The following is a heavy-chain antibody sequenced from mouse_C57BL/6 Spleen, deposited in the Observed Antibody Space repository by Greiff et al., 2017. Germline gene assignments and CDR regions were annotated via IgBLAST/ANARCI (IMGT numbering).Heavy chain of an antibody. CDR3: ARCPIYDGYDWFAY. D-gene: IGHD2-3*01. CDR1: GFTFSSYG. J-gene: IGHJ3*01. Sequence: EVQRVESGGDLVKPGGSLKLSCAASGFTFSSYGMSWVRQTPDKRLEWVATISSGGSYTYYPDSVKGRFTISRDNAKNTLYLQMSSLKTEDTAMYYCARCPIYDGYDWFAYWGQGTLVTVSA. V-gene: IGHV5-6*01. CDR2: ISSGGSYT.